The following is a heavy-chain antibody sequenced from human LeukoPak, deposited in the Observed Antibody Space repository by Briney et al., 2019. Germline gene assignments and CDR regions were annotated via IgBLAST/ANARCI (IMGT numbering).Heavy chain of an antibody. Sequence: GGSLRLSCAAPGFTLSSYWMSWVRQAPGKGLEWVANIKQDGSEKYYVDSVKGRFTISRDNAKNSLYLQMNSLRAEDTAVYYCARVDGSPDYWGQGTLVTVSS. CDR3: ARVDGSPDY. CDR1: GFTLSSYW. V-gene: IGHV3-7*03. D-gene: IGHD2-15*01. J-gene: IGHJ4*02. CDR2: IKQDGSEK.